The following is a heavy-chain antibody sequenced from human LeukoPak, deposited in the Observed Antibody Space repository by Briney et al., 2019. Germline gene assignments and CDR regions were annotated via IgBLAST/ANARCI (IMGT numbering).Heavy chain of an antibody. CDR2: ISYDGSNK. J-gene: IGHJ6*03. D-gene: IGHD3-10*01. Sequence: GGSLRLSCAASGFTFSTYGMHWVRQAPGKGLEWVAVISYDGSNKYYADSVKGRFTISRDNSKNTLYLQMNSLRAEDTAVYYCAKGDGVYYGSGSYYRVYYMDVWGKGTTVTISS. CDR1: GFTFSTYG. V-gene: IGHV3-30*18. CDR3: AKGDGVYYGSGSYYRVYYMDV.